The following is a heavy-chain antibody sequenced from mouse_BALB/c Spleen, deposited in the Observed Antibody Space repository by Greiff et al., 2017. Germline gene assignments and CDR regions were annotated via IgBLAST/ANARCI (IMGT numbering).Heavy chain of an antibody. J-gene: IGHJ4*01. CDR1: GFSLTSYG. CDR3: AKRSTMITTSVFYYAMDY. CDR2: IWAGGST. V-gene: IGHV2-9*02. Sequence: VQLKESGPGLVAPSQSLSITCTVSGFSLTSYGVHWVRQPPGKGLEWLGVIWAGGSTNYNSALMSRLSISKDNSKSQVFLKMNSLQTDDTAMYYCAKRSTMITTSVFYYAMDYWGQGTSVTVSS. D-gene: IGHD2-4*01.